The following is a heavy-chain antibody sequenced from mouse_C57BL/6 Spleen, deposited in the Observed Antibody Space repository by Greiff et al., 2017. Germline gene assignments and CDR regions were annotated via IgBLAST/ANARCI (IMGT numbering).Heavy chain of an antibody. D-gene: IGHD2-4*01. CDR2: ISSGGSYT. Sequence: EVKVVESGGDLVKPGGSLKLSCAASGFTFSSYGMSWVRQSPDKRLEWVATISSGGSYTYYPDSVKGRFTISRDNAKNTLYLQMSSLKSEDTAMYYCARTTIYYDYDYWGQGTLVTVSA. J-gene: IGHJ3*01. V-gene: IGHV5-6*01. CDR1: GFTFSSYG. CDR3: ARTTIYYDYDY.